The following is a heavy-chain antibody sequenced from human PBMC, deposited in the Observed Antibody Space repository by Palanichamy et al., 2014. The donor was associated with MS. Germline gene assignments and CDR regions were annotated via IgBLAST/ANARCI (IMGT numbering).Heavy chain of an antibody. CDR3: ARGPGYFDRYSNYCFDF. J-gene: IGHJ4*02. CDR2: ISESGSA. CDR1: GGSFSEYY. Sequence: VQLQQWGAGLLKPSETLSLTCAVYGGSFSEYYWTWIRQSPGRGLEWIGDISESGSANYSPSLRSRVTMSVDTSKNQFSLKVTSVTAADTAIYYCARGPGYFDRYSNYCFDFWGQGTLVIVSS. D-gene: IGHD3-9*01. V-gene: IGHV4-34*02.